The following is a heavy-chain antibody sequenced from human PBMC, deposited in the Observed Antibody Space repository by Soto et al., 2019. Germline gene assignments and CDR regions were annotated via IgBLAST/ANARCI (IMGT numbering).Heavy chain of an antibody. CDR3: ARDHYDSSGFSNILFYSYGLDV. CDR1: GFTFSSYS. J-gene: IGHJ6*02. Sequence: EVQLVESGGGLVKAGGSLRLSCSASGFTFSSYSMNWVRQAPGKGLEWVSSISSGRSYIYYADSVKGRFTISRDNAKNSLYLQMNSLRAEDTAVYYCARDHYDSSGFSNILFYSYGLDVWGPGTTVTVS. V-gene: IGHV3-21*01. CDR2: ISSGRSYI. D-gene: IGHD3-22*01.